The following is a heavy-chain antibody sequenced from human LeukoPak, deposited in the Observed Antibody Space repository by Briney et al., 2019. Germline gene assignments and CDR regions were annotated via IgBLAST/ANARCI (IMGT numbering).Heavy chain of an antibody. CDR3: ARTLDDGTLDY. CDR2: IYYTGLT. V-gene: IGHV4-61*08. J-gene: IGHJ4*02. CDR1: GGSISSGGYF. Sequence: PSETLSLTCTVSGGSISSGGYFWSWIRQPPGKGLEWIAYIYYTGLTNYNPSLKSRVTISVDTSKNQFSLKLSSVTAADTAVYYCARTLDDGTLDYWGQGTLVTVSS. D-gene: IGHD1-26*01.